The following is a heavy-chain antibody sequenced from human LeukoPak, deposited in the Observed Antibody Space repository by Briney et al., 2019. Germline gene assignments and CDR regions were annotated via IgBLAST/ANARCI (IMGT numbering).Heavy chain of an antibody. CDR2: IYYRGST. V-gene: IGHV4-39*07. CDR3: ARNTVVTRSDY. J-gene: IGHJ4*02. D-gene: IGHD4-23*01. CDR1: GGSISSSSYY. Sequence: SETLSLTCTVSGGSISSSSYYWGWIRQPPGKGLEWIGSIYYRGSTYYNPSLKSRVTISLDTSKDQFSLKLSSVTAADTAVYYCARNTVVTRSDYWGQGTLVTVSS.